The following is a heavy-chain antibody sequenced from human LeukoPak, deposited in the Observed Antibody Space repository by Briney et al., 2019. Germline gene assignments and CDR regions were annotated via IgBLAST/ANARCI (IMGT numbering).Heavy chain of an antibody. J-gene: IGHJ6*02. CDR3: AKDLSAGYYGMDV. D-gene: IGHD3-3*01. CDR2: ISGSGGST. V-gene: IGHV3-23*01. Sequence: GGSLRLSCAASGFTFSSYAMSWVHQAPGKGLEWVSAISGSGGSTYYADSVKGRFTISRDNSKNTLYLQMNSLRAEDTAVYYCAKDLSAGYYGMDVWGQGTTVTVSS. CDR1: GFTFSSYA.